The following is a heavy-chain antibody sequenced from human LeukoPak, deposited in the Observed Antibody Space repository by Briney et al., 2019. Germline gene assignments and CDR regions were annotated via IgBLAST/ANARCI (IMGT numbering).Heavy chain of an antibody. CDR2: IYYSGST. CDR3: ARGRRLVIIPSYFDY. J-gene: IGHJ4*02. CDR1: GGSISSSSYY. Sequence: SETLSLTCTVSGGSISSSSYYWGWIRQPPGKGLEWIGSIYYSGSTYYNPSLKSRVTISVDTSKNQFSLKLSSVTAADTAVYYCARGRRLVIIPSYFDYWGQGTLVTVSS. V-gene: IGHV4-39*07. D-gene: IGHD3/OR15-3a*01.